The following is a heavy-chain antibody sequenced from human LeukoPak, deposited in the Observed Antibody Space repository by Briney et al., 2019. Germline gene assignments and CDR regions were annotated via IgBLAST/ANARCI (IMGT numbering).Heavy chain of an antibody. J-gene: IGHJ6*03. D-gene: IGHD3-3*01. V-gene: IGHV3-30-3*01. CDR2: ISYDGSNK. Sequence: GRSLRLSCAASGFTFSSYAMHWVRQAPGKGLEWVVVISYDGSNKYYADSVKGRFTISRDNPKNTLYLQMNSLRAEDTAVYYCAKDGELHDFWSVYYKKYYYYMDVWGKGTTVTVSS. CDR3: AKDGELHDFWSVYYKKYYYYMDV. CDR1: GFTFSSYA.